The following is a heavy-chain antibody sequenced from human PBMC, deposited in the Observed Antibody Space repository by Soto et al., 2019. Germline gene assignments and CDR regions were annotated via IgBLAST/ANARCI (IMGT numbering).Heavy chain of an antibody. CDR1: GLTISNAW. V-gene: IGHV3-15*07. D-gene: IGHD2-15*01. Sequence: EVQLVESGGGFIYPGGSLRLSCAASGLTISNAWMNWVRQAPWKGLEWVGRIKTNTEGGTTDYAAAVKGRFTVSRDDSKTTLYLQMNSLRTEDTAVYYCTTGSVEGVWGQGTTVTVSS. J-gene: IGHJ6*02. CDR3: TTGSVEGV. CDR2: IKTNTEGGTT.